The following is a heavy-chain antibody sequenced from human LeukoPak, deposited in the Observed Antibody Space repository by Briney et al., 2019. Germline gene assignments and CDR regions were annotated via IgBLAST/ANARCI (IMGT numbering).Heavy chain of an antibody. CDR2: ISSSSSYI. Sequence: PGGSLRLSCAASGFTFSSYSMNWVRQAPGKGLEWVSSISSSSSYIYYAASVKGRFTISRDNAKTSLYLQMNSLRAEDTAVYYCARDRCSGGSCTRALFDYWGQGTLVSVSS. CDR1: GFTFSSYS. CDR3: ARDRCSGGSCTRALFDY. V-gene: IGHV3-21*01. D-gene: IGHD2-15*01. J-gene: IGHJ4*02.